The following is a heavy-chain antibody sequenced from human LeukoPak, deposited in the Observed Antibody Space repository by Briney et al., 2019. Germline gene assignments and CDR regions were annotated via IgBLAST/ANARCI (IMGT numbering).Heavy chain of an antibody. CDR1: SYNFVYYG. V-gene: IGHV1-18*01. CDR2: VSPDTGAT. D-gene: IGHD6-19*01. Sequence: ASVKVSCKASSYNFVYYGITWVRQAPGLGLEWMGWVSPDTGATKYTQTLQGRVTMTTDTITNTAHMELRSLRSDDTAVYYCARLGPGHVVIPVADDYYYFYLDVWGKGTTVTVSS. J-gene: IGHJ6*03. CDR3: ARLGPGHVVIPVADDYYYFYLDV.